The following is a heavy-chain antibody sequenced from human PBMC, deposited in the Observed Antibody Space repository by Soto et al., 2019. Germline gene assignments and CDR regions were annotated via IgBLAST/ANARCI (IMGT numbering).Heavy chain of an antibody. D-gene: IGHD6-19*01. J-gene: IGHJ5*02. CDR1: GGTFSSYT. CDR3: ARDFIGYSSGSINWFDP. V-gene: IGHV1-69*08. Sequence: QVQLVQSGAEVKKPGSSVKVSCKASGGTFSSYTISWVRQAPGQGLEWMGRIIPILGIANYAQKFQGRVTITADKSTSTAYMELSSLRSEDTAVYYCARDFIGYSSGSINWFDPWGQGTLVTVSS. CDR2: IIPILGIA.